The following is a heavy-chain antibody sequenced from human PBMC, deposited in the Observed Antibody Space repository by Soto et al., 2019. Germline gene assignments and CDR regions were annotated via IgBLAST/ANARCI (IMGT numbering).Heavy chain of an antibody. CDR3: AHSIRYFDWLHRYFDY. CDR2: IYWDDGK. V-gene: IGHV2-5*02. CDR1: GFSLSTSGVG. Sequence: QITLKESGPTLVKPTQTLTRTCTFSGFSLSTSGVGVGWIRQPPGKALEWLALIYWDDGKRYSPSLKSRLTITKDTSKNQVVLTMTNMDPVDTASYYCAHSIRYFDWLHRYFDYWGQGTLVTVSS. D-gene: IGHD3-9*01. J-gene: IGHJ4*02.